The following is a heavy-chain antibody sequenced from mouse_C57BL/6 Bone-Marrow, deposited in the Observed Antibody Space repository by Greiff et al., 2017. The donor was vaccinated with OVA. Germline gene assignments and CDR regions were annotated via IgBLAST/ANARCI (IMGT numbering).Heavy chain of an antibody. J-gene: IGHJ3*01. CDR2: ISNLAYSI. CDR1: GFTFSDYG. V-gene: IGHV5-15*01. D-gene: IGHD4-1*01. Sequence: EVQLQQSGAGLVQPGASLKISCAASGFTFSDYGMAWVRQAPRKGLEWVGFISNLAYSIYYADTVKGRITITRENANNTLYMEMSSLRSEDAAMYYCARQELGWFAYWGQGTLVTVSA. CDR3: ARQELGWFAY.